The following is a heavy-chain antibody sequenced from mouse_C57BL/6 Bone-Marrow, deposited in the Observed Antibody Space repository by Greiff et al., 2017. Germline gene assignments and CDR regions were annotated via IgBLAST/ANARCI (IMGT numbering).Heavy chain of an antibody. D-gene: IGHD2-4*01. CDR1: GFTFSSYT. CDR2: ISGGGGNT. J-gene: IGHJ3*01. CDR3: ARPYYDYDWTWFAY. Sequence: EVKVEESGGGLVKPGGSLKLSCAASGFTFSSYTMSWVRQTPEKRLEWVATISGGGGNTYYPDSVKGRFTISRDNAKNTLYLQMSSLRSEDTALYYWARPYYDYDWTWFAYWGQGTLVTVSA. V-gene: IGHV5-9*01.